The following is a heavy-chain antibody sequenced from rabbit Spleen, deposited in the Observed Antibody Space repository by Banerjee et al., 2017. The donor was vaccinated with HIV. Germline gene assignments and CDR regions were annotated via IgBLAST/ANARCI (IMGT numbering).Heavy chain of an antibody. Sequence: QSLEESGGGLVKPGGTLTLTCKASGFSLFMYWMCWVRQAPGKGPEWIACIYPGDGSTDYANWVNGRFTISKTSSTVTLQMTSLTAADTATYFCARNENLWGPGTLVTVS. V-gene: IGHV1S40*01. J-gene: IGHJ4*01. CDR1: GFSLFMYW. CDR3: ARNENL. CDR2: IYPGDGST.